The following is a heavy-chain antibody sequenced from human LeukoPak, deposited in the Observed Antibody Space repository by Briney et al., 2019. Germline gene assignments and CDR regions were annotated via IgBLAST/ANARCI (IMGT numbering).Heavy chain of an antibody. CDR3: ARGLNYYDGSGYCNWFDP. J-gene: IGHJ5*02. CDR2: IYYSGTT. D-gene: IGHD3-22*01. Sequence: SETLFLTCTVSGGSISSFYWSWIRQPPGKGLEWIGFIYYSGTTKYNPSFESRVTMSVDRSRKQFSLNLSSVTAADTAVYYCARGLNYYDGSGYCNWFDPWGQGTLVTVSS. CDR1: GGSISSFY. V-gene: IGHV4-59*01.